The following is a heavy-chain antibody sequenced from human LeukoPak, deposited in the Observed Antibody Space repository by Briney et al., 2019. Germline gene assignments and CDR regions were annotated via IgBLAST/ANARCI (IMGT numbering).Heavy chain of an antibody. CDR1: GYTFTGYY. J-gene: IGHJ4*02. Sequence: ASVKVSCKASGYTFTGYYMHWVRQAPGQGLEWMGWINPNSGGTNYAQKFQGRVTMTRDTSISTAYMELSRLRSDDTAVYYCARESVDWSSTSCPFDYWGQGTLVTASS. CDR2: INPNSGGT. V-gene: IGHV1-2*02. CDR3: ARESVDWSSTSCPFDY. D-gene: IGHD2-2*01.